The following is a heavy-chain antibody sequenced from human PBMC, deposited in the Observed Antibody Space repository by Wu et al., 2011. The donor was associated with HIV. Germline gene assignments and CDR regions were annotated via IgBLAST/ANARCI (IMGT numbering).Heavy chain of an antibody. Sequence: VQLVQSGAEVKKPGSSVKVSCKASGGTFSSDAISWVRQAPGQGLEWLGRIILIFGTANYAQKFQGRVTITADESTSTAYMELSSLRSEDTAVYYCARDLEYSTNWGAFDIWGQGTMVTVS. D-gene: IGHD6-13*01. V-gene: IGHV1-69*19. J-gene: IGHJ3*02. CDR2: IILIFGTA. CDR1: GGTFSSDA. CDR3: ARDLEYSTNWGAFDI.